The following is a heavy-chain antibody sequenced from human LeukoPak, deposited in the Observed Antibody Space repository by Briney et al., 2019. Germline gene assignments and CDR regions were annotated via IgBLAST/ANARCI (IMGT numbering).Heavy chain of an antibody. CDR3: ARAVAGPPGDAFDI. Sequence: GGSLRLSCAASGFTFSSYSMNWVRQAPGKGLEWVSYISSSSSTIYYADSVKGRFTISRDNAKNSLYLQMNSLRAEDTAVYYCARAVAGPPGDAFDIWGQGTMVTVSS. V-gene: IGHV3-48*04. J-gene: IGHJ3*02. CDR1: GFTFSSYS. D-gene: IGHD6-19*01. CDR2: ISSSSSTI.